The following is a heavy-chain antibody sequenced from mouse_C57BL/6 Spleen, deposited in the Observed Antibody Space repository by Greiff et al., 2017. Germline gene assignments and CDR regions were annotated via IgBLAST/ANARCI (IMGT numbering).Heavy chain of an antibody. CDR3: ARSHRYYFDY. Sequence: EVNVVESEGGLVQPGSSMKLSCTASGFTFSDYYMAWVRQVPEKGLEWVANINYDGSSTYYLDSLKSRFIISRDNAKNILYLQMSSPKSEDTATYYCARSHRYYFDYWGQGTTLTVSS. CDR2: INYDGSST. CDR1: GFTFSDYY. D-gene: IGHD6-1*01. V-gene: IGHV5-16*01. J-gene: IGHJ2*01.